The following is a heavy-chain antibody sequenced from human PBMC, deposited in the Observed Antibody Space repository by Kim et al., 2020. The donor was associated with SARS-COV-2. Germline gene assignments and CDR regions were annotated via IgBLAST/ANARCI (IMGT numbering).Heavy chain of an antibody. CDR3: AKDNFIGGSSGYYEVDSGMDV. V-gene: IGHV3-23*03. J-gene: IGHJ6*02. D-gene: IGHD3-22*01. CDR1: GFTFSSYA. Sequence: GGSLRLSCAASGFTFSSYAMSWVRQAPGKGLEWVSVIYSGGSSTYYADSVKGRFTISRDNSKNTLYLQMNSLRAEDTAVYYCAKDNFIGGSSGYYEVDSGMDVWGQGTTVTVSS. CDR2: IYSGGSST.